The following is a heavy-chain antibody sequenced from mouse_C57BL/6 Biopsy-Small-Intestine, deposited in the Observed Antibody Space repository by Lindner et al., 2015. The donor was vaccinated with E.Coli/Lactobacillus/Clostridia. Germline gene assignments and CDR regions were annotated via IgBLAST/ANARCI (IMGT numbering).Heavy chain of an antibody. Sequence: VQLQESGGGLVKPGGSLKLSCAASGFTFSDYGMHWVRQAPEKGLEWIAYISSGSSTIYYADTVKGRFTISRDNAKNTLFLQMTSLRSEDTAMYYCARNDGYSRFAYWGQGTLVTVSA. D-gene: IGHD2-3*01. CDR2: ISSGSSTI. V-gene: IGHV5-17*01. CDR3: ARNDGYSRFAY. J-gene: IGHJ3*01. CDR1: GFTFSDYG.